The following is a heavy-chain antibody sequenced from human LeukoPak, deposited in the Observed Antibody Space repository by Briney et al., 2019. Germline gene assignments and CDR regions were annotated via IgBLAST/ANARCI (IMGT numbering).Heavy chain of an antibody. CDR2: IGTAGDT. V-gene: IGHV3-13*01. D-gene: IGHD3-10*01. J-gene: IGHJ4*02. CDR1: GFTFSSYD. CDR3: ARDSRGSGSYDYYFDY. Sequence: GGSLRLSCAASGFTFSSYDMHWVRQATGKGLEWVSAIGTAGDTYYPGSVKGRFTIFRGNAKNSLYLQMNSLRAGDTAVYYCARDSRGSGSYDYYFDYWGQGTLVTVSS.